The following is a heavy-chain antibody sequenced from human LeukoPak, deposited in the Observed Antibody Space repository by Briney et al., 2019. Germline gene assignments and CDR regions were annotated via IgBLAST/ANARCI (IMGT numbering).Heavy chain of an antibody. CDR2: INHSGDI. D-gene: IGHD3-22*01. CDR1: GGTFSGYD. V-gene: IGHV4-34*01. Sequence: SETLSLTCAASGGTFSGYDWYWIRQPPGKGLEWIGEINHSGDINYNPSLKSRVTISVDTSKNQFSLKVRSVTAADTAVYFCARAPRCYDDSSGYNNYYYCAMDVGGQGTTVTVSS. J-gene: IGHJ6*02. CDR3: ARAPRCYDDSSGYNNYYYCAMDV.